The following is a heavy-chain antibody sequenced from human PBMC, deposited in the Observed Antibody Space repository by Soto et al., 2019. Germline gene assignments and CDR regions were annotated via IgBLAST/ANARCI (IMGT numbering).Heavy chain of an antibody. D-gene: IGHD6-13*01. J-gene: IGHJ6*02. Sequence: SGPTLVNPTQTLTLTCTFSGFSLSTSGMCVSWIRQPPGKALEWLARIDWDDDKYYSTSLKTRLTISKDTSKNQVVLTMTNMDPVDTATYYCARIRGGVAAAVYYYYGMDVWGQGTTVTVSS. CDR3: ARIRGGVAAAVYYYYGMDV. V-gene: IGHV2-70*11. CDR2: IDWDDDK. CDR1: GFSLSTSGMC.